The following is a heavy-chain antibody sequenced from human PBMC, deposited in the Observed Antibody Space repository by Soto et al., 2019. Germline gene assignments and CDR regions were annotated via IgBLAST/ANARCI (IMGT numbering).Heavy chain of an antibody. D-gene: IGHD3-3*01. CDR1: GYTFTSYG. CDR2: ISAYNGIT. V-gene: IGHV1-18*01. J-gene: IGHJ6*02. Sequence: QVQLVQSGAEVKKPGASVKVSCKASGYTFTSYGISWVRQAPGQGLEWMGWISAYNGITNYAQKLQGRVTMTTDTSTSAAYMELRRLRSDDTAVYYCARDPTIFGVVQNYGMDVWGQGTTVTVSS. CDR3: ARDPTIFGVVQNYGMDV.